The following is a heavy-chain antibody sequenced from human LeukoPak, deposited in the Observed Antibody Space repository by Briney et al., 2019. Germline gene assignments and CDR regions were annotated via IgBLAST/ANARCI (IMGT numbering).Heavy chain of an antibody. J-gene: IGHJ3*02. D-gene: IGHD1/OR15-1a*01. Sequence: ASVKVSCKASGYTFTAHYIHWVRQAPGQGLEWMGRINPYSGCTNFPQKFKGRVTMTSETSISTAFVEVSSLRYDDTAVYYCARAKSGGTLEDTFDIWGQGTEVIVSS. CDR1: GYTFTAHY. CDR3: ARAKSGGTLEDTFDI. V-gene: IGHV1-2*06. CDR2: INPYSGCT.